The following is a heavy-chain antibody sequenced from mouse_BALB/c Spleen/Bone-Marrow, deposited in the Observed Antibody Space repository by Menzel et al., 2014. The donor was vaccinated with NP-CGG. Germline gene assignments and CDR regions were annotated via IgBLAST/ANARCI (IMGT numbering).Heavy chain of an antibody. CDR1: GFTFSSFA. V-gene: IGHV5-17*02. Sequence: EVHLVESGGGLVQPGGSRKLSCAAPGFTFSSFAMHWIRQAPEKGLEWVAFISSGSNIIHYADTVKGRFTISRDNPKNXLFMQMSSLRSEDTAMYYCGRGDYWGQGTTLTVSS. J-gene: IGHJ2*01. CDR3: GRGDY. CDR2: ISSGSNII.